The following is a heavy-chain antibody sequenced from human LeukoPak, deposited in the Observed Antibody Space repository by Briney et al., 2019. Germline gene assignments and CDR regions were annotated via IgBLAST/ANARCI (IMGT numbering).Heavy chain of an antibody. CDR1: GFIVSSNY. V-gene: IGHV3-7*03. J-gene: IGHJ6*02. D-gene: IGHD3-16*01. CDR2: INHNGNVN. Sequence: PGGSLRLSCAASGFIVSSNYMSWVRQAPGKGLEWVASINHNGNVNYYVDSVKGRFTISRDSAKNSLYLQMSNLRAEDTAVYFCARGGGLDVWGQGATVTVSS. CDR3: ARGGGLDV.